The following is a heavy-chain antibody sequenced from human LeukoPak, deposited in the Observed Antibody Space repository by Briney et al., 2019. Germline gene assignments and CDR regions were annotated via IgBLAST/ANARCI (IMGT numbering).Heavy chain of an antibody. D-gene: IGHD6-13*01. CDR1: GFTFSSYT. CDR3: ARDRIAAAGKHFDY. CDR2: ISSSGSTI. J-gene: IGHJ4*02. Sequence: GGSLRLSCAASGFTFSSYTMNWVRQTPGRGLEWVSYISSSGSTIYYADSVKGRFTISRDNAKNSLYLQMNSLRDEDTAVYYCARDRIAAAGKHFDYWGQGTLVTVSS. V-gene: IGHV3-48*02.